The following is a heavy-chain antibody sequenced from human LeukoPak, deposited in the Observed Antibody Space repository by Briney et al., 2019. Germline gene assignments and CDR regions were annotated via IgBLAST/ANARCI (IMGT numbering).Heavy chain of an antibody. V-gene: IGHV4-59*12. CDR2: IYYSGST. CDR3: ARDRNYYALIDY. D-gene: IGHD3-22*01. CDR1: GGSISSYY. J-gene: IGHJ4*02. Sequence: ETSETLSLTCTVSGGSISSYYWSWIRQPPGKGLEWIGYIYYSGSTNYNPSLKSRVTISVDTSKSQFSLKLSSVTAADTAVYYCARDRNYYALIDYWGQGTLVTVSS.